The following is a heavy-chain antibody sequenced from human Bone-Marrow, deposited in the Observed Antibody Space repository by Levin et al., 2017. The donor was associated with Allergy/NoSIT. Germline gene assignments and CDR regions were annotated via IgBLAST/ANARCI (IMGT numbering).Heavy chain of an antibody. CDR3: AKHYYDSSGYFPDY. D-gene: IGHD3-22*01. J-gene: IGHJ4*02. Sequence: GESLKISCAASGFTFSSYAMSWVRQAPGKGLEWVSAISGSGGSTYYADSVKGRFTISRDNSKNTLYLQMNSLRAEDTAVYYCAKHYYDSSGYFPDYWGQGTLVTVSS. CDR2: ISGSGGST. V-gene: IGHV3-23*01. CDR1: GFTFSSYA.